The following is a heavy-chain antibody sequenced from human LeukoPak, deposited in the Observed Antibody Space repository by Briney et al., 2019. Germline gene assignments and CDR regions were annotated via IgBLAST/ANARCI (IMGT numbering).Heavy chain of an antibody. CDR2: INTDGSNT. V-gene: IGHV3-74*01. D-gene: IGHD1-26*01. CDR3: ARDQSIAGPTTADY. CDR1: GFTFSTSW. Sequence: GGSLRLSCATSGFTFSTSWMHWVRQAPRKGLMWVSRINTDGSNTIYADSVKGRFTISRDNAKNTLYLQMNSLRAEDTAVYYCARDQSIAGPTTADYWGQGTLVTVSS. J-gene: IGHJ4*02.